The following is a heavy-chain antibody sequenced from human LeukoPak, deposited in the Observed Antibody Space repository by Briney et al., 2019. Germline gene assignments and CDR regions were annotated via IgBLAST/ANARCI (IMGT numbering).Heavy chain of an antibody. V-gene: IGHV3-23*01. D-gene: IGHD3-22*01. CDR2: ISGSGGST. CDR3: ARARTNYYDSSGYFVYFDY. J-gene: IGHJ4*02. CDR1: GFTFSSYA. Sequence: GGSLRLSCAASGFTFSSYAMSWVRQAPGKGLEWVSAISGSGGSTYYADSVKGRFTISRDNAKNSLYLQMNSLRAEDTAVYYCARARTNYYDSSGYFVYFDYWGQGTLVTVSS.